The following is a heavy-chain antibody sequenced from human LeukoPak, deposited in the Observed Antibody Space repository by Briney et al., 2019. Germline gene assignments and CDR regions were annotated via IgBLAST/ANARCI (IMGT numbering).Heavy chain of an antibody. CDR1: GFTFGSYA. CDR3: AKVYARPPRLWFGEGCIDY. J-gene: IGHJ4*02. V-gene: IGHV3-23*01. CDR2: ISGSGGST. Sequence: GGSLRLSCAASGFTFGSYAMSWVRQAPGKGLEWVSAISGSGGSTYYADSVKGRFTISRDNSKNTLYLQMNSLRAEDTAVYYCAKVYARPPRLWFGEGCIDYWGQGTLVTVSS. D-gene: IGHD3-10*01.